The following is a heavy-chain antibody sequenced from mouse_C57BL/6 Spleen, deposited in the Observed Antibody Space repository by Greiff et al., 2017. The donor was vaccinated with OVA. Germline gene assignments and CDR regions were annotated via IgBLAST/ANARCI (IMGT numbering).Heavy chain of an antibody. CDR3: ARGLLPTHYYAMDY. J-gene: IGHJ4*01. V-gene: IGHV1-55*01. D-gene: IGHD2-10*01. CDR2: IYPGSGST. Sequence: QVQLQQPGAELVKPGASVKMSCKASGYTFTSYWITWVKQRPGQGLEWIGGIYPGSGSTNYNEKFKRKATLTVDTSSSTAYMQLSILTSEYSAVYYCARGLLPTHYYAMDYWGQGTSVTVSS. CDR1: GYTFTSYW.